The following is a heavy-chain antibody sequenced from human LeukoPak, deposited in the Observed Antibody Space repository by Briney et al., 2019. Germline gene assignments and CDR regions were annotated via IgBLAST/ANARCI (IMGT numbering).Heavy chain of an antibody. D-gene: IGHD2-8*02. Sequence: GGSLRLSCVASGFTFCSAAMAWVRQAPGKGLEGVSGISGSDGGTYYEDSVKGRFTISRDNSKNTLYLQMNSLRVEDTAIYYCARDRGSGAFDNWGQGTLVTVSS. CDR2: ISGSDGGT. J-gene: IGHJ4*02. V-gene: IGHV3-23*01. CDR3: ARDRGSGAFDN. CDR1: GFTFCSAA.